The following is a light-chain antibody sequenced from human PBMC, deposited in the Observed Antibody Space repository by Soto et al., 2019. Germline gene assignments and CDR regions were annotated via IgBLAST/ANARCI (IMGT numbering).Light chain of an antibody. CDR1: RSNIGSNT. V-gene: IGLV1-44*01. J-gene: IGLJ1*01. CDR2: SDN. Sequence: QSVLTQPPSASGTPGQRVTLPCSGSRSNIGSNTVNWYQQLPGTAPKLLIYSDNQRPSGVPDRFSGSKSGTSASLAISGLQPGDEADYYCAAWDDRLNGYVFGTGTKVTVL. CDR3: AAWDDRLNGYV.